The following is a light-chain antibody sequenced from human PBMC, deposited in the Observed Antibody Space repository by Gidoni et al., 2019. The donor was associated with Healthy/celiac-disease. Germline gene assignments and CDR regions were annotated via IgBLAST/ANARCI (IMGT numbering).Light chain of an antibody. CDR1: QSVSSY. Sequence: DIVLTQSPATLSLSPGERATLSCRASQSVSSYLAWYQQKPGQAPRLLIYDASNRATGIPARFSGSGSGTDFTLTISSLEPEDFAVYYCQQLRAFXGXTKVXIK. CDR3: QQLRA. V-gene: IGKV3-11*01. CDR2: DAS. J-gene: IGKJ4*01.